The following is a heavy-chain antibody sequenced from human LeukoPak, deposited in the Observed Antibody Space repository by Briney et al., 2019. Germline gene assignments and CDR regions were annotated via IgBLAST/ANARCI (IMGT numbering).Heavy chain of an antibody. Sequence: SETLSLTCTVSGGSISSPIYYWGWIRQPPGKGLEWIGSIYYSGSTYYNPSLKSRVTISVDTSKNQFSLKLSSVTAADTAVYYCARGDYDFWSGRPRGWFDPWGQGTLVTVSS. CDR2: IYYSGST. D-gene: IGHD3-3*01. CDR1: GGSISSPIYY. J-gene: IGHJ5*02. V-gene: IGHV4-39*07. CDR3: ARGDYDFWSGRPRGWFDP.